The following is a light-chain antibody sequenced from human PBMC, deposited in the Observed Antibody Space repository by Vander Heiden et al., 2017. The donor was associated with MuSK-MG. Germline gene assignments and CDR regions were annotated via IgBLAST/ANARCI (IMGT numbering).Light chain of an antibody. CDR3: LQYDSLPYT. Sequence: EIQMTQSPSSLCASIGNKVTITCQACHDISNFLSWFQQQSGSAPKRLITGAVNVKRGVPSRFSGRGSGTHFTLTIRDLRPEDIATYYCLQYDSLPYTFGQGTKLQI. V-gene: IGKV1-33*01. J-gene: IGKJ2*01. CDR1: HDISNF. CDR2: GAV.